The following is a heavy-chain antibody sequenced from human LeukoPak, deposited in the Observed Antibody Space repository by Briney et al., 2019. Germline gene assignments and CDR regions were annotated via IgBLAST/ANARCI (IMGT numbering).Heavy chain of an antibody. D-gene: IGHD3-16*01. V-gene: IGHV3-21*01. CDR1: EFTFSSYS. CDR2: ISTSSNYI. Sequence: GGSLRLSCAASEFTFSSYSMSWVRQAPGKGLEWVLSISTSSNYIYYADSVKGRFTISRDNAKNSLYLQMNSLRAEDTAVYYCARRGDLHFFDIWGQGTMVTVSS. J-gene: IGHJ3*02. CDR3: ARRGDLHFFDI.